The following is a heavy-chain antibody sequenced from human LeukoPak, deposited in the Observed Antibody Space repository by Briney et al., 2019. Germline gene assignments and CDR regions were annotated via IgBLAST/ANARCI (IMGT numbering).Heavy chain of an antibody. V-gene: IGHV1-69*05. CDR2: IIPIFGTA. CDR1: GGTFSSYA. D-gene: IGHD2-15*01. CDR3: ARGVGYCSGGSCYGPPDG. Sequence: SVKVSCKASGGTFSSYAISWARQAPGQGLEWMGGIIPIFGTANYAQKFQGRVTITTDESTSTAYMELSSLRSEDTAVYYCARGVGYCSGGSCYGPPDGWGQGTMVTVSS. J-gene: IGHJ3*01.